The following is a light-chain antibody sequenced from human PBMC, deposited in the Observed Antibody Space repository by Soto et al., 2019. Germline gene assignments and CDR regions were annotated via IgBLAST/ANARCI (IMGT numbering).Light chain of an antibody. CDR3: QQYYSTPPYT. Sequence: DIVMTQSPDSLAVSLGERATINYKSSQSILYRSNNKNYLAWYRQKPGQPPKLLIYWASIRESGVPDRISGSGSGTDFTLTISSLHAEDVAVYYCQQYYSTPPYTFGQGTKLEIK. V-gene: IGKV4-1*01. CDR1: QSILYRSNNKNY. J-gene: IGKJ2*01. CDR2: WAS.